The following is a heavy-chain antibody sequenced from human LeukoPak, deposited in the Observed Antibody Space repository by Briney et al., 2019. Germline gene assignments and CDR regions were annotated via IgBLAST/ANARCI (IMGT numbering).Heavy chain of an antibody. J-gene: IGHJ4*02. V-gene: IGHV1-18*01. CDR3: ARSPLGNTYYDFWSGYYPYFDY. D-gene: IGHD3-3*01. Sequence: ASVKVSCKASGYTFTSYGISWVRQASGQGLEWMGWISAYNGNTNYAQKLQGRVTMTTDTSTSTAYMELRSLRSDDTAVYYCARSPLGNTYYDFWSGYYPYFDYWGQGTLVTVSS. CDR1: GYTFTSYG. CDR2: ISAYNGNT.